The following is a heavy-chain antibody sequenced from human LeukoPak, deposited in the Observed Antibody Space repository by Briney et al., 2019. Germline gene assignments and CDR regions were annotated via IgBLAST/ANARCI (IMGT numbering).Heavy chain of an antibody. CDR1: GYTFTSYG. D-gene: IGHD2-2*01. Sequence: ASVKVSCKASGYTFTSYGISWVRQAPGQGLEWMGWISAYNSNTNYVQKLQGRVTMTTDTSTSTAYMELRSLRSDDTAVYYCPRDQYCSSTSCYGGAFDIWAKGQWSPSLQ. V-gene: IGHV1-18*01. CDR3: PRDQYCSSTSCYGGAFDI. J-gene: IGHJ3*02. CDR2: ISAYNSNT.